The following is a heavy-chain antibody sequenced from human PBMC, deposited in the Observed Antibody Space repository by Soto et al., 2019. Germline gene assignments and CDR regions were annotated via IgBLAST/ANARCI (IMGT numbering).Heavy chain of an antibody. V-gene: IGHV3-30-3*01. CDR2: ISYDGSNK. Sequence: QVQLVESGGGVVQPGRSLRLSCAASGFTFSNNAMDWVRQAPGKGLEWVAVISYDGSNKYIAESVKGRFTISRDNSKNTLFLQMNSLRAEDTAVYSCARGTTTAAFSAMDVWGQGTTVTVSS. J-gene: IGHJ6*02. CDR3: ARGTTTAAFSAMDV. CDR1: GFTFSNNA. D-gene: IGHD2-2*01.